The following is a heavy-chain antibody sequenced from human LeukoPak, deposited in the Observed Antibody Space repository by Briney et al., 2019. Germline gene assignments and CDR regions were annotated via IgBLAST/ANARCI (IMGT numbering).Heavy chain of an antibody. CDR1: GFTLSSYA. D-gene: IGHD6-13*01. CDR3: VKPYSSSSVLPDYFDY. J-gene: IGHJ4*02. CDR2: ISGSGSST. Sequence: PGGSLRLSSAASGFTLSSYAMNWVRQAPGKGLEWVSSISGSGSSTYYADSVRGRFTISRDNSKNTLYLQINSLRAEDTALYYCVKPYSSSSVLPDYFDYWGQGTLVTVSS. V-gene: IGHV3-23*01.